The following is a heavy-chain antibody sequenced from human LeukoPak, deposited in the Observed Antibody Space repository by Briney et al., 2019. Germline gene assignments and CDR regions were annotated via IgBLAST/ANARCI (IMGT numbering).Heavy chain of an antibody. D-gene: IGHD2-15*01. CDR1: GGTFSSYA. V-gene: IGHV1-69*01. CDR3: ARTVERRCAGSCYQFDY. Sequence: SVKVSCKASGGTFSSYAISWVRQAPGQGLEWMGGIIPIFGTANYAQKFQGRVTITADESTSTAYMELSSLRSEDTAVYYCARTVERRCAGSCYQFDYWGQGTLVTVPS. CDR2: IIPIFGTA. J-gene: IGHJ4*02.